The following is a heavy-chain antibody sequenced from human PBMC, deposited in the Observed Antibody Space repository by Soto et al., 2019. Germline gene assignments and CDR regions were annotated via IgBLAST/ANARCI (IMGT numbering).Heavy chain of an antibody. D-gene: IGHD3-9*01. Sequence: GGSLRLSCVASGFTFSSYSMVWVRQAPGKGLEWVSYIFASSTTIYYADSVKGRFTVSRDNTQNSLFLLMNSLRAEDTAVYYCARDRDWAFDYWGQGTLVTVSS. CDR2: IFASSTTI. J-gene: IGHJ4*02. CDR1: GFTFSSYS. CDR3: ARDRDWAFDY. V-gene: IGHV3-48*04.